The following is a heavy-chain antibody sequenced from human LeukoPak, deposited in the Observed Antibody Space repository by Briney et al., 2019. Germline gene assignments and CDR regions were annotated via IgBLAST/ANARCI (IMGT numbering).Heavy chain of an antibody. D-gene: IGHD3-10*01. V-gene: IGHV3-53*01. CDR1: GFTVSSNY. CDR2: IYSGGST. J-gene: IGHJ4*02. CDR3: ARVQGHTMVREYYFDY. Sequence: GGSLRLSCAASGFTVSSNYMSWVRQAPGKGLEWVSVIYSGGSTYYADSVKGRFTISRDNSKNTLYLQMSSLRAEDTAVYYCARVQGHTMVREYYFDYWGQGTLVTVSS.